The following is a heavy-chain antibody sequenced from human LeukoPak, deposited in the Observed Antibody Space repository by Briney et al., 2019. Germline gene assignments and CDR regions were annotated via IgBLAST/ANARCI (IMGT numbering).Heavy chain of an antibody. CDR3: ARADDRNPYYDSSGYYPNYYYYGMDV. Sequence: PGGSLRLSCAASGFTFSSYSMNWVRQAPGKGLEWVSSISSSSSYIYYADSVKGRFTISRDNAKNSLYLQMNSLRAEDTAVYYYARADDRNPYYDSSGYYPNYYYYGMDVWGQGTTVTVSS. D-gene: IGHD3-22*01. V-gene: IGHV3-21*01. J-gene: IGHJ6*02. CDR2: ISSSSSYI. CDR1: GFTFSSYS.